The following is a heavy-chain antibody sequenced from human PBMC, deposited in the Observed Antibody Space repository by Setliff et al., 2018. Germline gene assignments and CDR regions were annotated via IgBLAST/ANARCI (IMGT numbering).Heavy chain of an antibody. J-gene: IGHJ4*02. D-gene: IGHD3-16*01. CDR2: IYSGGST. CDR1: GFTVSSNY. CDR3: ARAGPPYYFDY. Sequence: GGSLRLSCAASGFTVSSNYMSWVRQAPGKGLEWVSVIYSGGSTYYADSVKGRFTISRDNAKNSLYLQMNSLRAEDTAVYYCARAGPPYYFDYWGQGTLVTVSS. V-gene: IGHV3-53*01.